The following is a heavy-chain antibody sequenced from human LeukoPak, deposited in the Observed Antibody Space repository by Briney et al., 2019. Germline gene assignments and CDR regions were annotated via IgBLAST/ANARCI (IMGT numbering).Heavy chain of an antibody. V-gene: IGHV5-51*01. J-gene: IGHJ4*02. Sequence: GESLKISCKGSGYSFTSYRIGWVRQMPGKGLEWMGIIYPGDSDTRYSPSFQGQVTISADKSISTAYLRWSSLKASDTAMYYCARCKEGYCSSLDYWGQGTPVTVSS. CDR3: ARCKEGYCSSLDY. D-gene: IGHD2-2*01. CDR2: IYPGDSDT. CDR1: GYSFTSYR.